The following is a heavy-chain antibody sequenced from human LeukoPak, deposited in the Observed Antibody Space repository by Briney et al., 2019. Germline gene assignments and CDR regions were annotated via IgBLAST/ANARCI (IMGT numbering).Heavy chain of an antibody. D-gene: IGHD3-22*01. CDR2: IVVGSGNT. Sequence: ASVKVSCTASGFTFTTSAMQWVRQARGQRLEWIGWIVVGSGNTNYAQKFQERVTITRDMSTSTAYMELSSLRSEDTAVYYCAAAYRYFYDRGGYFDYWGQGTLVTVSS. J-gene: IGHJ4*02. CDR3: AAAYRYFYDRGGYFDY. CDR1: GFTFTTSA. V-gene: IGHV1-58*02.